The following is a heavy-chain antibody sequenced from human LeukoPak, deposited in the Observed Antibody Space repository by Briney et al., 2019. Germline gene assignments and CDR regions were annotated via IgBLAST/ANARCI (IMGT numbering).Heavy chain of an antibody. CDR1: GFSLSTSGMC. V-gene: IGHV2-70*01. Sequence: SGPTLVNPTQTLTLTCTFSGFSLSTSGMCVSWIRQPPGKALEWLEFIDWDDDKYYSTSLKTRVTISKDTAKNQVDRTMTNMDPVDTATYYCARYSGSYYYFDYWGQGTLVTVSS. J-gene: IGHJ4*02. D-gene: IGHD1-26*01. CDR3: ARYSGSYYYFDY. CDR2: IDWDDDK.